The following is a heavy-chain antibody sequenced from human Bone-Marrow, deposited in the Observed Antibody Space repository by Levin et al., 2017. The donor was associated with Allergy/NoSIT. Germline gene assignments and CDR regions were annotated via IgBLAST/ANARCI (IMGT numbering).Heavy chain of an antibody. CDR1: GASISNDNYY. CDR3: AREHKAGCSGGSCYFNWFDP. J-gene: IGHJ5*02. CDR2: IYSSGTT. V-gene: IGHV4-61*02. D-gene: IGHD2-15*01. Sequence: PSETLSLTCTVSGASISNDNYYWNWIRQPAGKGLEWIGRIYSSGTTNYNPSLKSRVTISEDTSKSQFSLRLTSVTATDTAIYYCAREHKAGCSGGSCYFNWFDPWGQGTLVTVSS.